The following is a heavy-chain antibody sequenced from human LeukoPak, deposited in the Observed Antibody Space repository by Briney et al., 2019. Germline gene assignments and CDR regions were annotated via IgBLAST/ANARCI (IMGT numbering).Heavy chain of an antibody. Sequence: SETLSLTCAVSGGSTSSGGYSWSWNRQPRGKGLEWIGYIYHSGSTYYNPSLKSRVTISVDRSKNQFSLKLSSVTAADTAVYYCARGPVSPKDYYYYYGMDVWGQGTTVTVSS. J-gene: IGHJ6*02. CDR3: ARGPVSPKDYYYYYGMDV. CDR2: IYHSGST. D-gene: IGHD2-8*01. V-gene: IGHV4-30-2*01. CDR1: GGSTSSGGYS.